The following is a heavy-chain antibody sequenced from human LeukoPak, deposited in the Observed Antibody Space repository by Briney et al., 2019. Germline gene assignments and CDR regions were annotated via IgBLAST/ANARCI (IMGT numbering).Heavy chain of an antibody. CDR1: GGSISSYY. CDR3: ARGGSRDGYNRPLDY. J-gene: IGHJ4*02. V-gene: IGHV4-59*13. D-gene: IGHD5-24*01. Sequence: SETLSLTCTVSGGSISSYYWSWIRQPPGKGLEWIAYIYYSGSTNYNPSLKSRVTISVDTSKNQFSLRLSSVTAADTAVYYCARGGSRDGYNRPLDYWGQGTLVSVSS. CDR2: IYYSGST.